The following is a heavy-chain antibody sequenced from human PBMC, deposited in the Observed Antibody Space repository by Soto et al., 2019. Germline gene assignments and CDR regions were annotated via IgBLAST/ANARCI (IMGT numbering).Heavy chain of an antibody. J-gene: IGHJ5*01. CDR3: GRVVEGATRHTDFDS. CDR1: GSALSSGGYF. CDR2: VYYSGGA. V-gene: IGHV4-61*08. Sequence: SETLSLTCTVSGSALSSGGYFYTWVRQPPGKGLEFIANVYYSGGAHYNPSFKSRVTISVDTATNQVSLRMSSVTAADTAVYFCGRVVEGATRHTDFDSWGQGTLVTVSS. D-gene: IGHD2-21*01.